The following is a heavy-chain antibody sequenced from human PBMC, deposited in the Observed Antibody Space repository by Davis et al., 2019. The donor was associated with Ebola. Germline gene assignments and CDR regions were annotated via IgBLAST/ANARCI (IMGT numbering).Heavy chain of an antibody. CDR3: ARALGGEDD. V-gene: IGHV3-23*01. Sequence: GGSLRLSCAASGFTFNKYAMSWLRQVPGKGLEWVSVVSGRSSTIYYADSVKGRFTISRDNSKNTLFLQMNSLRVEDTAVYYCARALGGEDDWGQGTLVTVSS. J-gene: IGHJ4*02. CDR2: VSGRSSTI. CDR1: GFTFNKYA. D-gene: IGHD3-16*01.